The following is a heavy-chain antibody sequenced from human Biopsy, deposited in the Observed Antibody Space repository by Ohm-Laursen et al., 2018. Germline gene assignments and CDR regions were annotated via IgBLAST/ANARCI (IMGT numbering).Heavy chain of an antibody. J-gene: IGHJ4*02. Sequence: GTLSLTCSVSGYSISSDYRWGWIRQAPGKTLEWLGNIFKDGNTRYNPSLRSRLIISIDTSKNQFSLMMTSVSGADTAVYFCARVGSGWAPFDKWGPGTLVTVSS. CDR1: GYSISSDYR. V-gene: IGHV4-38-2*02. CDR3: ARVGSGWAPFDK. CDR2: IFKDGNT. D-gene: IGHD6-19*01.